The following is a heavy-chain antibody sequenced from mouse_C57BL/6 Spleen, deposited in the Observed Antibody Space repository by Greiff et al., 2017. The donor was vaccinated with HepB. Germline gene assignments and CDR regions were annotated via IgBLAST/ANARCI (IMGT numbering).Heavy chain of an antibody. J-gene: IGHJ2*01. CDR3: ASSNWEDYFDY. D-gene: IGHD4-1*01. CDR1: GYTFTSYW. CDR2: IDPSDSET. Sequence: QVQLQQPGAELVRPGSSVKLSCKASGYTFTSYWMHWVKQRPIQGLEWIGNIDPSDSETHYNQKFKDKATLTVDKSSSTAYMQLSSLTSEDSAVYYFASSNWEDYFDYWGQGTTLTVSS. V-gene: IGHV1-52*01.